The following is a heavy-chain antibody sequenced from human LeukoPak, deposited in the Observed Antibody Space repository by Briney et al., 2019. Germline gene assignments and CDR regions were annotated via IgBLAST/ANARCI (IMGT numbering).Heavy chain of an antibody. CDR2: INPDGNEK. Sequence: PGGSLRLSCAASGLTFSGFWMNWVRLAPGRGLEWLANINPDGNEKYYVDSVKGRFAISRDNAKNEVYLEMNSLRAKDTGVYYCSGRDSSRSPRAYWGQGNLVSVSS. D-gene: IGHD6-13*01. CDR1: GLTFSGFW. J-gene: IGHJ4*02. CDR3: SGRDSSRSPRAY. V-gene: IGHV3-7*01.